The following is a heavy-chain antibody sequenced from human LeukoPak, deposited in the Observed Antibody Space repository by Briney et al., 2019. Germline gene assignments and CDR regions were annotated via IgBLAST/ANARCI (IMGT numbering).Heavy chain of an antibody. V-gene: IGHV3-30*03. CDR1: GFTFSSYG. Sequence: GGSLRLSCAASGFTFSSYGMHWVRQAPGKGLEWVAVISYDGSNKYYADSVKGRFTISRDNSKNTLYLQINGLRAEDTAVYYCARDGHPPGRAFDIWGQGTMVTVSS. J-gene: IGHJ3*02. CDR3: ARDGHPPGRAFDI. CDR2: ISYDGSNK.